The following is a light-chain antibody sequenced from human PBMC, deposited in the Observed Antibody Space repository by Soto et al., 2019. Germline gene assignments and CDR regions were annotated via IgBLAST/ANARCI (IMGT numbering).Light chain of an antibody. J-gene: IGKJ1*01. CDR3: LQYNSFPWT. Sequence: DIQMTQSPSTLSASVGDRVTITCRASQSVNNWLAWYQQKPGKAPKLLIYDASNLESGVPSRFSGSGSGTDFTLTISSLQPDDFATYYCLQYNSFPWTFGQGTKV. V-gene: IGKV1-5*01. CDR1: QSVNNW. CDR2: DAS.